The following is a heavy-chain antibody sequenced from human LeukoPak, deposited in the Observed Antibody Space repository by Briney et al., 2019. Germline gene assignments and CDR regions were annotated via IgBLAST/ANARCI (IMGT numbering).Heavy chain of an antibody. CDR2: VNHSGST. Sequence: PSETLSLTCAVYGGSFSGYYWTWIRQPPDKGLEWIGEVNHSGSTNYNPSLKSRVTISVDTSKNQFSLKLSSVTAADTAVYYCARDRGTREDASVAGSFDYWGQGTLVTVSS. CDR3: ARDRGTREDASVAGSFDY. J-gene: IGHJ4*02. CDR1: GGSFSGYY. V-gene: IGHV4-34*01. D-gene: IGHD3-10*01.